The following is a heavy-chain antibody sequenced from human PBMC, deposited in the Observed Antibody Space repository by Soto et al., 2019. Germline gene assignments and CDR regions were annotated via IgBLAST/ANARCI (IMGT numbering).Heavy chain of an antibody. CDR3: TRKRFGMDV. J-gene: IGHJ6*02. Sequence: EVQLVESGGGLVQPGESLRLSCAASGFTFSNSGMSWVRQAPGKGLEWVANIKEDGSEKDYVDPVKGRFTITRDNAKNSLYLQMTDLRAEDTAVYFCTRKRFGMDVWGQGTTVTVSS. CDR2: IKEDGSEK. V-gene: IGHV3-7*03. CDR1: GFTFSNSG.